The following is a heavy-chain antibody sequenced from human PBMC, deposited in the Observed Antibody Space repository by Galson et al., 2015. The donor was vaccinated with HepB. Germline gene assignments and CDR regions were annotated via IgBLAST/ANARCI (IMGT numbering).Heavy chain of an antibody. V-gene: IGHV3-23*01. CDR2: VTSGGDYT. CDR1: GFTFSTNA. D-gene: IGHD2-8*02. CDR3: VKGGRDCTGEACYRRTNWFDP. J-gene: IGHJ5*02. Sequence: SLRLSCAASGFTFSTNALNWVRRPPGRGLEWVSRVTSGGDYTYYANSVKGRFSISRDDYKNTLYLQMNDLRPDDTAVYYCVKGGRDCTGEACYRRTNWFDPWGQGTLVSVSS.